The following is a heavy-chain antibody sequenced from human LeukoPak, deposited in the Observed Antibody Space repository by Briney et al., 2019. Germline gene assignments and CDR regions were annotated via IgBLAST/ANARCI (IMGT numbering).Heavy chain of an antibody. D-gene: IGHD1-26*01. V-gene: IGHV3-30*03. CDR1: GFTFSSYG. Sequence: PGGSLRLSCAASGFTFSSYGMHWVRQAPGKGLDWVAFTSYDGTKNYYADSVKGRFTISRDNSKNMLYLQMNSLRAEDTAVYYCARGPIVGPTKGFDPWGQGTLVTVSS. CDR3: ARGPIVGPTKGFDP. J-gene: IGHJ5*02. CDR2: TSYDGTKN.